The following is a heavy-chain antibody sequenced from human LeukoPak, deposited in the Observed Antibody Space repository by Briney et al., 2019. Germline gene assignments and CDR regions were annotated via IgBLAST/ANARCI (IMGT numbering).Heavy chain of an antibody. D-gene: IGHD3-10*01. J-gene: IGHJ4*02. Sequence: RSGGSLRLSCAASGFTFSSYWMSWVRQAPGKGLEWVANIKQDGSEKYYVDSVKGRFTISRDNAKNSLYLQMNSLRAEDTAVYYCASRLLWFGEFRSNPIDYWGQGTLVTVSS. V-gene: IGHV3-7*01. CDR1: GFTFSSYW. CDR3: ASRLLWFGEFRSNPIDY. CDR2: IKQDGSEK.